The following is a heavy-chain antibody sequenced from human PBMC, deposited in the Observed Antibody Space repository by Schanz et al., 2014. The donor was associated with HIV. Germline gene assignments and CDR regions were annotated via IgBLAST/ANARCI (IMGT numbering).Heavy chain of an antibody. CDR3: ARHGGPSCRGDCFLNP. D-gene: IGHD2-21*02. V-gene: IGHV3-30*03. J-gene: IGHJ5*02. CDR1: GFTFSSYG. CDR2: ISYDGSNK. Sequence: QVQLVESGGGVVQPGRSLRLSCAASGFTFSSYGMHWVRQAPGKGLEWVAVISYDGSNKYYADSVKGRFTISRDNSKNTLFLQMNNLRDEDTAVYFCARHGGPSCRGDCFLNPWGQGTLVTVSS.